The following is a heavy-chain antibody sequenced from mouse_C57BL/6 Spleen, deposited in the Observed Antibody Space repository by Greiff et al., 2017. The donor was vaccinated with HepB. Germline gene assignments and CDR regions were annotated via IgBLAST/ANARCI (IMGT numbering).Heavy chain of an antibody. Sequence: VQLQQSGAELVRPGASVKLSCTASGFNIKDDYMHWVKQRPEQGLEWIGWIDPENGDTEYASKFQGKATITADTSSNTAYLQLSSLTSEDTAVYYCTTPYYGSSPDYWGQGTTLTVSS. CDR2: IDPENGDT. D-gene: IGHD1-1*01. CDR3: TTPYYGSSPDY. CDR1: GFNIKDDY. V-gene: IGHV14-4*01. J-gene: IGHJ2*01.